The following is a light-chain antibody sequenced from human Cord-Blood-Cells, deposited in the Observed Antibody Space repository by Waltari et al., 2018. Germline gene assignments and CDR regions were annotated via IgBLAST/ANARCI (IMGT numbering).Light chain of an antibody. CDR3: QQRSNWPPWT. CDR2: GAS. Sequence: EIVLTQSPATLSLSPGERATLSCRASQSVSSYLAWYQQKPGQAPRLLIYGASNRATGIPARFSVSGSGTDFTLTISSLEPEDFAVYYCQQRSNWPPWTFGQGTKVEIK. CDR1: QSVSSY. J-gene: IGKJ1*01. V-gene: IGKV3-11*01.